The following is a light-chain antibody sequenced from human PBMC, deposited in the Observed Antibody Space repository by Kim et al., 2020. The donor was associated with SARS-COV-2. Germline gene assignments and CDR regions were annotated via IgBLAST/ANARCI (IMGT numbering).Light chain of an antibody. CDR1: QSISNY. Sequence: ASVGDRVTITCRASQSISNYLNWYQQKPGKAPKLLIYAASSLQSGVPSRFSGSGSGTDFTLTISSLQPEDFATYYCQQSYTTPRTYGQGTKVDIK. CDR2: AAS. CDR3: QQSYTTPRT. J-gene: IGKJ1*01. V-gene: IGKV1-39*01.